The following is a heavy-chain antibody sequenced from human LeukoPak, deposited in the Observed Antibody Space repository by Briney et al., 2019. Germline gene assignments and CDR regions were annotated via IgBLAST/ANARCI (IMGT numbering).Heavy chain of an antibody. CDR2: ISYDGSNK. Sequence: GGSLRLSCAASGFTFSSYAVHWVRQAPGRGLEWVAVISYDGSNKYYADSVKGRFSISRDNSKNTLYLQMNSLRAEDTAVYYCARRYEGFDYWGQGTLVTVSS. J-gene: IGHJ4*02. CDR1: GFTFSSYA. CDR3: ARRYEGFDY. D-gene: IGHD1-1*01. V-gene: IGHV3-30-3*01.